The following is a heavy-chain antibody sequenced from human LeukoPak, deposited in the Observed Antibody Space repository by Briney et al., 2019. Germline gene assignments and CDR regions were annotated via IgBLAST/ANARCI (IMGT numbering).Heavy chain of an antibody. CDR3: ASPGITTFDY. D-gene: IGHD3-22*01. V-gene: IGHV4-39*01. CDR2: IYYTGIT. CDR1: GASISGNSVY. Sequence: PSETLSPTCTVSGASISGNSVYWGWVRQPPGKGLEWIGNIYYTGITYYNPSLKSRVTISVDTSKNQFSLRLNSVTAADTAIYYCASPGITTFDYWGQGTLVTVSS. J-gene: IGHJ4*02.